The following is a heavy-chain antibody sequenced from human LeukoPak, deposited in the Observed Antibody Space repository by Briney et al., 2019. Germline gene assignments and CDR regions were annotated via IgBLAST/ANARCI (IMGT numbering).Heavy chain of an antibody. Sequence: SETLSLTCTVSGGSISSYHWSWIRQPPGKGLEWIGYIYYSGSTNYNPSLKSRVTISVDTSKNQFSLKLSSVTAADTAVYYCARYDYYDSSGYFTGPFFDYWGQGTLVTVSS. CDR1: GGSISSYH. CDR3: ARYDYYDSSGYFTGPFFDY. D-gene: IGHD3-22*01. V-gene: IGHV4-59*01. J-gene: IGHJ4*02. CDR2: IYYSGST.